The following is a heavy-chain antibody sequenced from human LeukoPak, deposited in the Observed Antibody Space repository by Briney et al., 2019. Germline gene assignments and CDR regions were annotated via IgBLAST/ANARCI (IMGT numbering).Heavy chain of an antibody. CDR2: ISAYNGNT. V-gene: IGHV1-18*01. J-gene: IGHJ6*03. D-gene: IGHD1-26*01. Sequence: ASVKVSCKASGYTYTSYGISWVRQAPGQGLEWMGWISAYNGNTNYAQKLQGRVTMTTDTSTSTAYIELRSLRSDDTAVYYCARRLGRYYYMDVWGKGTTVTVSS. CDR3: ARRLGRYYYMDV. CDR1: GYTYTSYG.